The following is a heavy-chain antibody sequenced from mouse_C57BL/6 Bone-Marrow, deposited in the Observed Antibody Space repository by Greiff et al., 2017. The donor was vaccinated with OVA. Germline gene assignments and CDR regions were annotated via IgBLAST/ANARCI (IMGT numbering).Heavy chain of an antibody. CDR2: IRYDGSN. D-gene: IGHD2-3*01. CDR3: ARDGNDYFDD. CDR1: GYTFTSGYI. V-gene: IGHV3-6*01. Sequence: EVKLMESGPGLVKPSQSLSLSCSVSGYTFTSGYIWYLSRQPPGNILEWMGYIRYDGSNNYNSSFTNRISITRDTSKNQFFRTLNSVTTEDAATYYCARDGNDYFDDWGQGTTLTVSS. J-gene: IGHJ2*01.